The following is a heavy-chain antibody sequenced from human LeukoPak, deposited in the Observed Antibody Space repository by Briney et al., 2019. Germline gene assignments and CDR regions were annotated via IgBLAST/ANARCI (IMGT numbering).Heavy chain of an antibody. Sequence: SETLSLTCAVYGGSLSGYFWSWIRQPPGTGNGLEWIGEIDHRGSTNYNPSLKSRVTISVDTSKNSLSLKMSSVTAADTAVYYCAREITWARGAFDLWGQGTKITVSS. CDR2: IDHRGST. D-gene: IGHD1-14*01. CDR3: AREITWARGAFDL. V-gene: IGHV4-34*01. J-gene: IGHJ3*01. CDR1: GGSLSGYF.